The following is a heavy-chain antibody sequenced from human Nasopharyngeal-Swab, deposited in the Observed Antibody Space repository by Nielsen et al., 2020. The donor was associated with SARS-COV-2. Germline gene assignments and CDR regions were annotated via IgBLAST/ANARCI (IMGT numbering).Heavy chain of an antibody. CDR3: ARDRSSWYPYYFDY. V-gene: IGHV4-39*07. CDR2: IYYRGST. Sequence: PGKGLEWIGSIYYRGSTYYNPSLKSRVTISVDTSKNQFSLKLSSVTAADTAVYYCARDRSSWYPYYFDYWGQGTLVTVSS. D-gene: IGHD6-13*01. J-gene: IGHJ4*02.